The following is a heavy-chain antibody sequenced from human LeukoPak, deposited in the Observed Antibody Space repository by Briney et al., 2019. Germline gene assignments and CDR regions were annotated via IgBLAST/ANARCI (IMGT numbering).Heavy chain of an antibody. D-gene: IGHD3-16*01. Sequence: QAGGSLRLSCATSGFTFDDYAMHWVRQAPGKGLEWVSLISGDDNSTYYADSVKGRFTISRDNNKNSLHVQMNNLRSEDTALYYCAKQAASGGGVDYWGQGTLVTVSS. J-gene: IGHJ4*02. CDR1: GFTFDDYA. CDR3: AKQAASGGGVDY. CDR2: ISGDDNST. V-gene: IGHV3-43*02.